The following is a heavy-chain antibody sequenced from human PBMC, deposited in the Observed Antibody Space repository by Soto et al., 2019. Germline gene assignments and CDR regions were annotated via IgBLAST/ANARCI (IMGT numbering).Heavy chain of an antibody. CDR3: ARDRGPSSGYYPYWFDP. J-gene: IGHJ5*02. CDR1: GGTFSSYA. V-gene: IGHV1-69*12. Sequence: QFQLVQSGAEVKKPGSSVKVSCKASGGTFSSYAITWVRQAPGQGLEWRGGIIPIFGTANYAQKFQARVTITADESTSTAYMELSSLRSEDTAVYYCARDRGPSSGYYPYWFDPWGQGTLVTVSS. CDR2: IIPIFGTA. D-gene: IGHD3-22*01.